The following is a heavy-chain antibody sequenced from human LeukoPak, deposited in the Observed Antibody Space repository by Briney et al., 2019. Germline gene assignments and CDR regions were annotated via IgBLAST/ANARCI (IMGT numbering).Heavy chain of an antibody. D-gene: IGHD3-10*01. V-gene: IGHV3-23*01. CDR3: AKRGVVIRGLLVIGYHQEAYYYDF. Sequence: GGSLRLSCVVSGIILSNYAMTWVRQAPGKGLEWVSYISEKGGSTTYADSVKGRFTISRDTSLNTLYLQMNNLRAEDTAVYFCAKRGVVIRGLLVIGYHQEAYYYDFWGQGVLVTVSS. CDR2: ISEKGGST. CDR1: GIILSNYA. J-gene: IGHJ4*02.